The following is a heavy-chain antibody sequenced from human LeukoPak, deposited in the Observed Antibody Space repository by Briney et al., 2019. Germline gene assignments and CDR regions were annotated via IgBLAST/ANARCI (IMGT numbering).Heavy chain of an antibody. CDR3: ARPYYDRSGYFDY. V-gene: IGHV5-10-1*04. CDR1: GYRFTNYW. D-gene: IGHD3-22*01. CDR2: IDPSDSYT. Sequence: GESLRISCKGSGYRFTNYWISWVRQMPGKGLEWMGRIDPSDSYTKYSPSFQGQVTISADKSISTAYLQWSSLKASDTAMYYCARPYYDRSGYFDYWGQGTLVTVSS. J-gene: IGHJ4*02.